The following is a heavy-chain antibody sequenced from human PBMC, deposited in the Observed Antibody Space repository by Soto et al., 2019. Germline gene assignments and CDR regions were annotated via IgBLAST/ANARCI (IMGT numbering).Heavy chain of an antibody. CDR2: IYYSGST. CDR1: GGTIRSSSHY. D-gene: IGHD2-21*02. V-gene: IGHV4-39*01. Sequence: TSAVCGGTIRSSSHYMVRIRKPPGKVLEWIGSIYYSGSTYYNPALKSRVTISVDTSKNEFSLKLSSVTAADTAVYYCARPSPSYCGGDCYSVFDYWGQGTLVTVSS. J-gene: IGHJ4*02. CDR3: ARPSPSYCGGDCYSVFDY.